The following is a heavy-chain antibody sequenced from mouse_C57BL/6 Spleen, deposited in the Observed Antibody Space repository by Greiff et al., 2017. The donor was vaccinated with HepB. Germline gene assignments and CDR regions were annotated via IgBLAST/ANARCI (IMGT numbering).Heavy chain of an antibody. V-gene: IGHV14-4*01. J-gene: IGHJ4*01. Sequence: EVQLQQSGAELVRPGASVKLSCTASGFNIKDDYMHWVKQRPEQGLEWIGWIDPENGDTEYASKFQGKATITADTSSNTAYLQLSSLTSEDTAVYYCTTWGTTVVARYAMDYWGQGTSVTVSS. CDR2: IDPENGDT. CDR3: TTWGTTVVARYAMDY. CDR1: GFNIKDDY. D-gene: IGHD1-1*01.